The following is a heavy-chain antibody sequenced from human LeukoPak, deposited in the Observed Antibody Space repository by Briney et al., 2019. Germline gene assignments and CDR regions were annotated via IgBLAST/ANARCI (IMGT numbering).Heavy chain of an antibody. J-gene: IGHJ5*02. V-gene: IGHV3-9*01. D-gene: IGHD3-10*01. CDR2: ISWNSGSI. CDR3: AKDHGGSGNWFDP. CDR1: GLTFDDYA. Sequence: PGGSLRLSCAASGLTFDDYAMHWVRQAPGKGLEWVSGISWNSGSIGYADSVKGRFTISRDNAKNSLYLQMNSLRAEDTALYYCAKDHGGSGNWFDPWGQGTLVTVSS.